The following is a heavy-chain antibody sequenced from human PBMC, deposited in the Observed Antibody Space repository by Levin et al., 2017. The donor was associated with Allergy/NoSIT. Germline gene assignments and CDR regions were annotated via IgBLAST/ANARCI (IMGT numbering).Heavy chain of an antibody. D-gene: IGHD3-22*01. CDR1: GGTFSSYA. CDR3: ARTRYDSSGYYYY. V-gene: IGHV1-69*06. CDR2: IIPIFGTA. J-gene: IGHJ4*02. Sequence: PLASVKVSCKASGGTFSSYAISWVRQAPGQGLEWMGGIIPIFGTANYAQKFQGRVTITADKSTSTAYMELSSLRSEDTAVYYCARTRYDSSGYYYYWGQGTLVTVSS.